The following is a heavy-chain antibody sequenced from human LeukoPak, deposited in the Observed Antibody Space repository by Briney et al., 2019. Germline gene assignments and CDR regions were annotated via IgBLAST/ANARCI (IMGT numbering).Heavy chain of an antibody. D-gene: IGHD3-16*02. CDR3: ARRYRGYFDY. CDR2: VHLSGRT. V-gene: IGHV4-4*02. Sequence: SGTLSLTCGVSGGSISSTNWWTWVRQPPGGGLEWIGEVHLSGRTHYNPSLESRVTMSVDMSENHISLKLTSVTAADTAVYYCARRYRGYFDYWGQGTLVTVSS. J-gene: IGHJ4*02. CDR1: GGSISSTNW.